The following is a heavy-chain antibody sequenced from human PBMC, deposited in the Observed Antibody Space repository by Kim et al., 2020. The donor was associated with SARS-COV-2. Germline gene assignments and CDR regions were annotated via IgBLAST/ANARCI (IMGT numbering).Heavy chain of an antibody. CDR2: ISETGEAS. CDR1: GFTVNHYY. Sequence: GGSLRLSCAVSGFTVNHYYMTWGRQAPGRGLEWVSSISETGEASYYADSVKGRLTISRDNANDTMYLHVNRLRVEEPVTYFSARAQECNITLVRPALLSPGSPYYYVLDVWGQGTTVPISS. V-gene: IGHV3-23*01. J-gene: IGHJ6*02. D-gene: IGHD3-10*02. CDR3: ARAQECNITLVRPALLSPGSPYYYVLDV.